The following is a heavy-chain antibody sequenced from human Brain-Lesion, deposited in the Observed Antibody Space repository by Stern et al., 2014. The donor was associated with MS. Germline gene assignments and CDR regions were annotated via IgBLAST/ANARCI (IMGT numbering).Heavy chain of an antibody. V-gene: IGHV3-9*01. CDR3: AKDMMDYFGSGTFGSFDH. D-gene: IGHD3-10*01. Sequence: EVQLVESGGGVVQPGRSLRLSCEASGFSFEDHGMHWVRQAPGKGLEWVAGLPWNSGTIAYADSVKGRFTISRDDAKNSLYLHMNGLRAEDTALYYCAKDMMDYFGSGTFGSFDHWGQGTLVTVSS. CDR2: LPWNSGTI. CDR1: GFSFEDHG. J-gene: IGHJ4*02.